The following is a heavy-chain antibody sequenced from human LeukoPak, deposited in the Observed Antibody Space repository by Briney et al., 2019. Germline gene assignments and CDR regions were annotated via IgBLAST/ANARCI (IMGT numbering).Heavy chain of an antibody. V-gene: IGHV4-39*01. CDR3: ARLGTGYDSSGYSIGWFDP. CDR2: IYYSGST. D-gene: IGHD3-22*01. CDR1: GGSISISTYY. J-gene: IGHJ5*02. Sequence: PSETLSLACTVSGGSISISTYYWGWIRQPPGKGLEWIGNIYYSGSTYYNPSLKSRVTIPVDTSKNQFSLRLSSVTAADTAVYYCARLGTGYDSSGYSIGWFDPWGQGTLVTVSS.